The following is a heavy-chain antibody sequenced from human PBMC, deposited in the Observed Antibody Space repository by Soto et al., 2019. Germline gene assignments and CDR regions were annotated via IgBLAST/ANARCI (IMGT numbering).Heavy chain of an antibody. J-gene: IGHJ6*02. V-gene: IGHV1-58*01. D-gene: IGHD6-19*01. CDR2: IVVGSGNT. CDR1: GFTFTSSA. CDR3: AAGEPQWLVKLYYYYGMDV. Sequence: GASVKVSCKASGFTFTSSAVQWVRQARGQRLEWIGWIVVGSGNTNYAQKFQERVTITRDMSTSTAYMELSSLRSEDTAVYYCAAGEPQWLVKLYYYYGMDVWGQGTKVTVSS.